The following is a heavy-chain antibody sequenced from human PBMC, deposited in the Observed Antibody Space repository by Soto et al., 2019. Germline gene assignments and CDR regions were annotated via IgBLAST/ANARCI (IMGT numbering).Heavy chain of an antibody. CDR1: GFTFSSYS. CDR3: ARDRGRISFDY. D-gene: IGHD1-26*01. Sequence: EVQLVESGGGLVQPGGSLRLSCAASGFTFSSYSMNWVRQAPGKGLEWVSYISSSSSTIYYADSVKGRFTISRDNAKNSLYLQMTSLRAEDTAVYYCARDRGRISFDYWGQGTLVTVSS. V-gene: IGHV3-48*01. CDR2: ISSSSSTI. J-gene: IGHJ4*02.